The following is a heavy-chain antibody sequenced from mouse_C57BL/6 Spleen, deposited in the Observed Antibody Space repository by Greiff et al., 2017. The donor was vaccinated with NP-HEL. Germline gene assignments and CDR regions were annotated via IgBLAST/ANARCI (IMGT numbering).Heavy chain of an antibody. D-gene: IGHD1-1*01. V-gene: IGHV1-78*01. J-gene: IGHJ1*03. CDR2: IYPRDGST. CDR1: GYTFTDHT. CDR3: ATYVGSSYWYFDV. Sequence: VQLQQSDAELVKPGASVKISCKVSGYTFTDHTIHWMKQRPEQGLEWIGYIYPRDGSTKYNEKFKGKATLTADKSSSTAYLQLNSLTSEDSAVYFCATYVGSSYWYFDVWGTGTTVTVSS.